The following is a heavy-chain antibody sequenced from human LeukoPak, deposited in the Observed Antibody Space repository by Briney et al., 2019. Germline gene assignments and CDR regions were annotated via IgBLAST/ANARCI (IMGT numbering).Heavy chain of an antibody. CDR3: ARGPYDYVWGNYRYTAASFDY. J-gene: IGHJ4*02. Sequence: GASVKVSCNASGYTFTAYDMHWVRQAPGQGLEWMGRINPNRGGTTYAQHFQGRVTMTRQTSISTAYLELSSLRPDDTAMYYCARGPYDYVWGNYRYTAASFDYWGQGTLVTVSS. CDR1: GYTFTAYD. V-gene: IGHV1-2*06. D-gene: IGHD3-16*02. CDR2: INPNRGGT.